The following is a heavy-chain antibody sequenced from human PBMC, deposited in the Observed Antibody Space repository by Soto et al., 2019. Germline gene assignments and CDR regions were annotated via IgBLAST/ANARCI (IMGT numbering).Heavy chain of an antibody. CDR3: ARDPLRHSGSSKVPWFDP. Sequence: SVKVSCKASGGTFSSYAISWVRQAPGQGLEWMGGIIPIFGTANYAQKFQGRVTITADESTSTAYMELSSLRSEDTAVYYCARDPLRHSGSSKVPWFDPWGQGTLVTVSS. D-gene: IGHD1-26*01. V-gene: IGHV1-69*13. CDR1: GGTFSSYA. CDR2: IIPIFGTA. J-gene: IGHJ5*02.